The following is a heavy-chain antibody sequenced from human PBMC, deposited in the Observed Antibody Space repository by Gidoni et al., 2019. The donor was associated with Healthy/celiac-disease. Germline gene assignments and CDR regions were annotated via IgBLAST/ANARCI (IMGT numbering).Heavy chain of an antibody. CDR2: IGTAGDT. Sequence: EVQLVESGGGLVQPGGSLRLSCAASGFTFSSYDMHWVRQATGKGLEWVSAIGTAGDTYYSGSVKGRFTISRENAKNSLYLQMNSLRAGDTAVYYCARGALGGIAAAVDYWGQGTLVTVSS. CDR3: ARGALGGIAAAVDY. CDR1: GFTFSSYD. J-gene: IGHJ4*02. V-gene: IGHV3-13*01. D-gene: IGHD6-13*01.